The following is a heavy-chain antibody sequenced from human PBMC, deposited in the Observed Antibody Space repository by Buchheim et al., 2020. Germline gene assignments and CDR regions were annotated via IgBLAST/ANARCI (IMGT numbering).Heavy chain of an antibody. V-gene: IGHV4-39*01. J-gene: IGHJ4*02. D-gene: IGHD6-13*01. CDR2: IYYSGTT. Sequence: QLQLQESGPGLVKPSEILSLTCTVSGGSISSDSYYWGWVRQPPGKGLEWIGSIYYSGTTSYNPSLKSRVTISVDTSKNQFSLKLSSVTAADTAIYYCARLYSSSWYFPFDYWGQGTL. CDR3: ARLYSSSWYFPFDY. CDR1: GGSISSDSYY.